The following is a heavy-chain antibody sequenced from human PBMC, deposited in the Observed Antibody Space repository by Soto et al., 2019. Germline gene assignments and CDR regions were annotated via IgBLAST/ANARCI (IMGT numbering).Heavy chain of an antibody. Sequence: VKVSCKASGGSFGNSAINWVRQTPGQGLEWLGGFIPVYRTLNYAQKFQGRVTITADESTGTAYMTLSSLASDDTAVYYCATGVVWIGYFTVDSWGQGTRVTVSS. V-gene: IGHV1-69*13. CDR3: ATGVVWIGYFTVDS. CDR1: GGSFGNSA. J-gene: IGHJ4*02. CDR2: FIPVYRTL. D-gene: IGHD3-3*01.